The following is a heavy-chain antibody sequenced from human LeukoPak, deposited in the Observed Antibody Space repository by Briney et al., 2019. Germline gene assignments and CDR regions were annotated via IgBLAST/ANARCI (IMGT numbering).Heavy chain of an antibody. CDR3: ASGYYYDSSGYRGDY. Sequence: SVNVSCKASGGTFSSYAIIWVRQAPGQGLEGMGGIIPIFGTANYAQKFQGRVTITTDESTSTAYMELSSLRSEDTAVYSCASGYYYDSSGYRGDYWGQGTLVTVSS. D-gene: IGHD3-22*01. V-gene: IGHV1-69*05. CDR1: GGTFSSYA. J-gene: IGHJ4*02. CDR2: IIPIFGTA.